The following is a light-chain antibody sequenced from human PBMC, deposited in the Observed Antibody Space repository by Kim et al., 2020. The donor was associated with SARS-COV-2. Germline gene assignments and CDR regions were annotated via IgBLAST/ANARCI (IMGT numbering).Light chain of an antibody. CDR2: GAS. V-gene: IGKV3-20*01. CDR3: QQYGSSPYT. Sequence: PGERATLACRATQSVSSNYLTWYQQKPGEAPRLLIYGASSRATGIPDRFSGSGSGTDFTLTISGREPEDFAVYYCQQYGSSPYTFGQGTKLEI. J-gene: IGKJ2*01. CDR1: QSVSSNY.